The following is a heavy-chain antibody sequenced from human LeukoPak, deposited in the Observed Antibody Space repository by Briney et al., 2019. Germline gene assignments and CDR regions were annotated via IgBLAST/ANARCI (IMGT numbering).Heavy chain of an antibody. CDR1: GYIFINYD. CDR3: ARRITMVRGGSWFDP. J-gene: IGHJ5*02. Sequence: ASVKVSCKASGYIFINYDINWVRQATGQGLEWMGWMNPNSGNTGYAQKFQGSVTMTRNTSMSTAYMELSSLRSEDTAVYYCARRITMVRGGSWFDPWGQGTLVTVSS. CDR2: MNPNSGNT. D-gene: IGHD3-10*01. V-gene: IGHV1-8*01.